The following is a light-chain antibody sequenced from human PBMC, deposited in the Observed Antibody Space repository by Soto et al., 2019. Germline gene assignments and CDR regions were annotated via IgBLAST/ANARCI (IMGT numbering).Light chain of an antibody. CDR3: QQYGSSPT. J-gene: IGKJ1*01. CDR1: QSVRTNY. CDR2: GAS. Sequence: EIVLTQSPGTLSLSPGERATLSCRASQSVRTNYLAWYHQKPGQAPRLLIYGASSRDTGIPDRFSGSGSRTDFTLTIIMLEPENFVVYYCQQYGSSPTFGQGTKVDIK. V-gene: IGKV3-20*01.